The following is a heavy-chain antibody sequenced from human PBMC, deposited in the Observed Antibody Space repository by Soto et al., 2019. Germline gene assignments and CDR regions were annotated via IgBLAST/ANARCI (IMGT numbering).Heavy chain of an antibody. CDR1: GGSISSYY. CDR3: ARRGWFEDS. D-gene: IGHD3-10*01. CDR2: IYYSGST. V-gene: IGHV4-59*01. J-gene: IGHJ4*02. Sequence: PSETLSLTCTVSGGSISSYYWSWIRQPPGKGLEWIGYIYYSGSTNYNPSLKSRVTISVDTSKNQFSLKLTSVTAADTAVYYCARRGWFEDSWGQGTLVTVSS.